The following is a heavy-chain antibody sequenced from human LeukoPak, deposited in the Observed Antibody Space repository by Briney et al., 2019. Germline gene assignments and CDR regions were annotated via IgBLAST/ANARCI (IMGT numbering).Heavy chain of an antibody. J-gene: IGHJ4*02. CDR3: AGSGYCSSTSCPDY. CDR2: IYYSGST. Sequence: ASETLSLTCTVSGGSISSHYWSWIRQPPGKGLEWIGYIYYSGSTNYNPSLKSRVTISVDTSKNQFSLKLSAVTAADTAVYYCAGSGYCSSTSCPDYWGQGTLVTVSS. D-gene: IGHD2-2*01. V-gene: IGHV4-59*08. CDR1: GGSISSHY.